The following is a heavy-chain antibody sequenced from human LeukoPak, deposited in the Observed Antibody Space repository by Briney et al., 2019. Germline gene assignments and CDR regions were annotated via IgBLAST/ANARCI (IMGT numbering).Heavy chain of an antibody. J-gene: IGHJ4*02. Sequence: SETLPLTCTVSGGSISSYYWSWIRQPAGKGLEWIGRIYISGSTNYNPSLKSRVTMSVDTSKNQFSLKLSSVTAADTAVYYCARDRGTWNDDGFDYWGQGTLVTVSS. CDR3: ARDRGTWNDDGFDY. V-gene: IGHV4-4*07. CDR1: GGSISSYY. D-gene: IGHD1-1*01. CDR2: IYISGST.